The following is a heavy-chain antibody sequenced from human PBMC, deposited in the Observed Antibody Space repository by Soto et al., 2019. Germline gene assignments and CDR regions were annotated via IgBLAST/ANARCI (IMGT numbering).Heavy chain of an antibody. Sequence: SVKVSCKASGGTFSSYTISWVRQAPGQGLEWMGRIIPILGIANYAQKFQGRVTITADKSTSTAYMELSSLRSEDTAVYYCARGLRVGYCSSTSCYFDYWGQGTLVTVPQ. J-gene: IGHJ4*02. CDR1: GGTFSSYT. V-gene: IGHV1-69*02. CDR2: IIPILGIA. D-gene: IGHD2-2*03. CDR3: ARGLRVGYCSSTSCYFDY.